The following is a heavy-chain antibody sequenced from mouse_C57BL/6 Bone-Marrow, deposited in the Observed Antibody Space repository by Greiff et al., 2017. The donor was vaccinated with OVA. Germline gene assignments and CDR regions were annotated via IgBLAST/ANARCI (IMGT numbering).Heavy chain of an antibody. V-gene: IGHV1-26*01. CDR2: INPNNGGT. D-gene: IGHD1-1*01. J-gene: IGHJ2*01. Sequence: EVQLQQSGPELVKPGASVKISCKASGYTFTDYYMNWVKQSHGKSLEWIGDINPNNGGTSYNQKFKGKATLTVDKSSSTAYMELRSLTSEDSAVYYCARGGGYYYGSSPYFDYWGQGTTLTVSS. CDR1: GYTFTDYY. CDR3: ARGGGYYYGSSPYFDY.